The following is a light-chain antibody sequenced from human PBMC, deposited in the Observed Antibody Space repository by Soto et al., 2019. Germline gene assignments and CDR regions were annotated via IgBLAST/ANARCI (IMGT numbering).Light chain of an antibody. Sequence: DIQMTQYPYSLSASVGDRVTITCRASQSISSYLNWYQQKPGKAPKLLIYAASSLQSGVPSRFSGSGSGTDFTLTISRLQPEDFATYYCQQSYSTPRTFGQGTKVDIK. CDR3: QQSYSTPRT. J-gene: IGKJ1*01. CDR1: QSISSY. CDR2: AAS. V-gene: IGKV1-39*01.